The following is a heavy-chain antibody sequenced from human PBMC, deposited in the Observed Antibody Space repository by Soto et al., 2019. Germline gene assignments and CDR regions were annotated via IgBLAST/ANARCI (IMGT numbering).Heavy chain of an antibody. D-gene: IGHD3-3*01. V-gene: IGHV4-34*01. CDR2: INHSGST. Sequence: PSETLSLTCAVYGGSFSGYYWSWIRQPPGKGLEWIGEINHSGSTNYNPSLKSRVTISVDTSKNQFSLKLSSVTAADTAVYYCARGRVTIFGVVIRVNGFAPWGQGTLVTVSS. CDR3: ARGRVTIFGVVIRVNGFAP. CDR1: GGSFSGYY. J-gene: IGHJ5*02.